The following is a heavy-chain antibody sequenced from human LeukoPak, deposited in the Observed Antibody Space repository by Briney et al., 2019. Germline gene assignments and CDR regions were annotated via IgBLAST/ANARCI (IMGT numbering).Heavy chain of an antibody. CDR3: ARIVITSFYSYFDH. D-gene: IGHD2-2*01. CDR1: GYTFTSYY. V-gene: IGHV1-46*01. J-gene: IGHJ4*02. CDR2: INPSGDTT. Sequence: ASVKVSCKASGYTFTSYYIHWLRQAPGQGLEWMGMINPSGDTTKNAQKFQGRVTMTWDTPTSTVYMELSSLRSDDTAVYYCARIVITSFYSYFDHWGQGALVIVSS.